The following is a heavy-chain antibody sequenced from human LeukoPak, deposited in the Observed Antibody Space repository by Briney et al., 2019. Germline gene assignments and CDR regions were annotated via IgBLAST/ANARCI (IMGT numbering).Heavy chain of an antibody. CDR1: GYTFTGYY. V-gene: IGHV1-2*02. D-gene: IGHD7-27*01. Sequence: ASVKVSCKASGYTFTGYYMHWVRQAPGQGLEWMGWINPNSGGTNYAQKFQGRVTMTRDTSISTAYMELSRLRSDDTAVYYCARDLKKLGLDAFDIWGQGTMVTVSS. CDR3: ARDLKKLGLDAFDI. CDR2: INPNSGGT. J-gene: IGHJ3*02.